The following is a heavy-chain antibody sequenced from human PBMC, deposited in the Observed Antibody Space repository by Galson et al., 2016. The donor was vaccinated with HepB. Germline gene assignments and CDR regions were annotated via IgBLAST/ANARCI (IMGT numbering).Heavy chain of an antibody. Sequence: CAISGDSVSSNSAAWNWIRQSPSRGLEWLGRTYYRSKWFNNDAVSVKRRITINPDTSKNQFSLQLNSVTPEDTDVYYGARGPSAFFDYWGQGTLVTVSS. CDR2: TYYRSKWFN. CDR1: GDSVSSNSAA. V-gene: IGHV6-1*01. J-gene: IGHJ4*02. CDR3: ARGPSAFFDY.